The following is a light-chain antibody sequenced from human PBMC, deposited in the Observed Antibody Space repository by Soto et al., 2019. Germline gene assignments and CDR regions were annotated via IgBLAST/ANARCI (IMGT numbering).Light chain of an antibody. Sequence: QSALTQPPSASGSPGQSVTISCTGSSSDIGGYNYVSWYQQHPGKAPKLMIYEVSKRPSGVPERFSGSKSGNTASLTVSGLQAEDEADHYCTSHAGSNNIIFGGGTKLTVL. V-gene: IGLV2-8*01. CDR2: EVS. CDR3: TSHAGSNNII. J-gene: IGLJ2*01. CDR1: SSDIGGYNY.